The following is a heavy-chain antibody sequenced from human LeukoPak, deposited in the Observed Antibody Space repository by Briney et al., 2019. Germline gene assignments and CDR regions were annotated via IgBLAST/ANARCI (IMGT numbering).Heavy chain of an antibody. J-gene: IGHJ3*02. D-gene: IGHD4-17*01. V-gene: IGHV4-34*01. CDR1: GGSLSPYW. CDR3: ARRGANDFGDSAGNFAYDI. CDR2: IKYSGHT. Sequence: SETLTLTCEVYGGSLSPYWWSWIRQPPGKGLEWIGEIKYSGHTNYNPSLESRVTISVDTSKKQFSLKLSSVTVADTALYFCARRGANDFGDSAGNFAYDIWGQGTMVTASS.